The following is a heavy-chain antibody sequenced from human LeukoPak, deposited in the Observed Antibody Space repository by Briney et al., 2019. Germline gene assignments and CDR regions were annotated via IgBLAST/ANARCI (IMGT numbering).Heavy chain of an antibody. V-gene: IGHV4-59*01. CDR2: IYYSGST. CDR3: AGGEYDSSGYYTLLDY. J-gene: IGHJ4*02. CDR1: GGSISSYY. D-gene: IGHD3-22*01. Sequence: PPETLSLTCTVSGGSISSYYWSWIRQPPGKGLEWIGYIYYSGSTNYNPSLKSRVTISVDTSKNQFSLKLSPVTAADTAVYYCAGGEYDSSGYYTLLDYWGQGTLVTVSS.